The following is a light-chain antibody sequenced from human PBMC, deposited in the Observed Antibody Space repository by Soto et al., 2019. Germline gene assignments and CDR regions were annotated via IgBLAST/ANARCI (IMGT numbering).Light chain of an antibody. Sequence: QSALTQPASVSGSPGQSITISCTGTSSDVGGYNYVSWYQQHPGKAPKLMIYEVSKRPSGVPDRFSGSKSGNTASLTVSGLQAEDATDYYCTSYAGSNNFVFGSGTKLTVL. CDR2: EVS. CDR1: SSDVGGYNY. J-gene: IGLJ1*01. CDR3: TSYAGSNNFV. V-gene: IGLV2-8*01.